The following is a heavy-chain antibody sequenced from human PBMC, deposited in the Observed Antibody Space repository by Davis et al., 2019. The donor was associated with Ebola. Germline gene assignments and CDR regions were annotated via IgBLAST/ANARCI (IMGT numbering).Heavy chain of an antibody. CDR3: ARDSNYYYMDV. Sequence: MPSETLSLTCTVSGGSMSPYYWSWIRQPPGKGLEWIGYIYYSGSTYYNPSLKSRVTISVDTSKNQFSLKLSSVTAADTAVYYCARDSNYYYMDVWGKGTTVTVSS. CDR1: GGSMSPYY. CDR2: IYYSGST. V-gene: IGHV4-59*12. J-gene: IGHJ6*03.